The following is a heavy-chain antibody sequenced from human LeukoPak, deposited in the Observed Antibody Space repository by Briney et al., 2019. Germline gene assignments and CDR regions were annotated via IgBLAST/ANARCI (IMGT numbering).Heavy chain of an antibody. Sequence: SETLSLTCTVSGGSISSFHWSWIRQPPGKGLECIGYIYYSGSTNYNPSLKSRVTISVDTSKNQFSLRLNSVTAADTAVYYCARRFGWDSFDYWGQGTLVTVSP. CDR3: ARRFGWDSFDY. D-gene: IGHD1-26*01. V-gene: IGHV4-59*08. CDR1: GGSISSFH. CDR2: IYYSGST. J-gene: IGHJ4*02.